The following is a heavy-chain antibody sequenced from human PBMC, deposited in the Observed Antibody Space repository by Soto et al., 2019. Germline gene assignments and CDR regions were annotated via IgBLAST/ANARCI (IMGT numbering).Heavy chain of an antibody. D-gene: IGHD3-22*01. CDR1: GFSLSTSGVG. V-gene: IGHV2-5*02. J-gene: IGHJ4*02. CDR2: IYWDDDK. Sequence: QITLKESGPTLVKPTQTLTLTCTFSGFSLSTSGVGVGWIRQPPGKALEWLALIYWDDDKRYSPSLKSRLTNTKDTPTSQVVLTTTTMDPVDTATYYCTRKYYYDSSGHHLDYWGQGTLVTVSS. CDR3: TRKYYYDSSGHHLDY.